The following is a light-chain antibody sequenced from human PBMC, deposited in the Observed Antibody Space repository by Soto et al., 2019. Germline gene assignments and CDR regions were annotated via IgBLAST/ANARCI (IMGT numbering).Light chain of an antibody. CDR3: QQYNSYPLT. CDR2: DAS. V-gene: IGKV1-5*01. Sequence: DIQMTQSPSTLSASVGDRVTITCRASQSISSWLAWYQQKPGKAPKLLIYDASSLESGVPSKFSGSGSGTEFTITISSLQPDDCATYDGQQYNSYPLTFGGGTKVDIK. J-gene: IGKJ4*01. CDR1: QSISSW.